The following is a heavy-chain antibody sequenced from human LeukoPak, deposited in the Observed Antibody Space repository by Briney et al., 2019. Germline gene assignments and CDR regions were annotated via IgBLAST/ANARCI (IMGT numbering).Heavy chain of an antibody. CDR3: ARRAGAYSHPYDY. Sequence: PGGSLRLSCTVSGFTVSSNSMSWVRQAPGKGLEWVSFIYSGGSTHYSDSVKGRFTISRDNSKNTLYLQMNSLRAEDTAVYDCARRAGAYSHPYDYWGQGTLVTVSS. D-gene: IGHD4/OR15-4a*01. J-gene: IGHJ4*02. CDR1: GFTVSSNS. CDR2: IYSGGST. V-gene: IGHV3-53*01.